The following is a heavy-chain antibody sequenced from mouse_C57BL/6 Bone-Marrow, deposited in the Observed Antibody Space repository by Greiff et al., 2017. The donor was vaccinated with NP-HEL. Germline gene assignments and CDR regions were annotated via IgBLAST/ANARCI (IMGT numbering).Heavy chain of an antibody. CDR3: ARLGYYGSKGYFDV. D-gene: IGHD1-1*01. CDR1: GYSFTDYN. V-gene: IGHV1-39*01. Sequence: VQLKQSGPELVKPGASVKISCKASGYSFTDYNMNWVKQSNGKSLEWIGVINPNYGTTSYNQKFKGKATLTVDQSSSIAYMQLNSLTSEDSAVYYCARLGYYGSKGYFDVWGTGTTVTVSS. CDR2: INPNYGTT. J-gene: IGHJ1*03.